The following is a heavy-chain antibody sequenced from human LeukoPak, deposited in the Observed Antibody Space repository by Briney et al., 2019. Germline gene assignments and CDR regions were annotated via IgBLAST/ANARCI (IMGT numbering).Heavy chain of an antibody. V-gene: IGHV1-46*01. J-gene: IGHJ5*02. Sequence: ASVKVSCKAPGYPFSAHFLNWVRQAPGQGLEWMGIINPSGGSTSYAQKFQGRVTMTRDTSTSTVYMELSSLRSEDTAVYYCARESMVPYCTNGVCYPNWFDPWGQGTLVTVSS. CDR1: GYPFSAHF. CDR3: ARESMVPYCTNGVCYPNWFDP. CDR2: INPSGGST. D-gene: IGHD2-8*01.